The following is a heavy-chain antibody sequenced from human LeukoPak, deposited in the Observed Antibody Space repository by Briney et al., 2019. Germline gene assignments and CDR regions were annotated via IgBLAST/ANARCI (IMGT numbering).Heavy chain of an antibody. D-gene: IGHD5/OR15-5a*01. J-gene: IGHJ4*02. CDR3: ARVPTGKHSVIDY. CDR2: INPNSGGT. Sequence: GASVKVSCKASGYTFTGYYMHWVRQAPGQGLEWMGWINPNSGGTNYAQKFQGRVTMTRDTSISTAYMELSRLRSDDTAVYYCARVPTGKHSVIDYWGQGTLVTVSS. V-gene: IGHV1-2*02. CDR1: GYTFTGYY.